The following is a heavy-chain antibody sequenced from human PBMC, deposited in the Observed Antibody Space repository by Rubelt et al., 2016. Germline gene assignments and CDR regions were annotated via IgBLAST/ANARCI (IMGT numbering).Heavy chain of an antibody. Sequence: EVQLVESGGGLIQPGGSLRLACRASGFTVSSNYMSWVRQAPGKGLEWVSAISGSSGSTYYADSVKGRFTISSDNSKNTLYPQMNSLRAEETAVYYCAKVGDDYVSGGYRDYWGQGTLVTVSS. D-gene: IGHD3-22*01. J-gene: IGHJ4*02. V-gene: IGHV3-23*04. CDR2: ISGSSGST. CDR3: AKVGDDYVSGGYRDY. CDR1: GFTVSSNY.